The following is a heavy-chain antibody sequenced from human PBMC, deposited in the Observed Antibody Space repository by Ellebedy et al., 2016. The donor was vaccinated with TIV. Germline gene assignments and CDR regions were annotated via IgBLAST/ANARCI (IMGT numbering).Heavy chain of an antibody. V-gene: IGHV4-34*01. CDR1: GGSFSGYY. CDR3: TRGRGWNGDYYYYMDV. CDR2: INHSGST. D-gene: IGHD1-1*01. Sequence: SETLSLTXAVYGGSFSGYYWSWIRQPPGKGLEWIGEINHSGSTNSNPSPKSRGTISVDTSKNQFSLKLSSVTAADTAVYYCTRGRGWNGDYYYYMDVWGKGTTVTVSS. J-gene: IGHJ6*03.